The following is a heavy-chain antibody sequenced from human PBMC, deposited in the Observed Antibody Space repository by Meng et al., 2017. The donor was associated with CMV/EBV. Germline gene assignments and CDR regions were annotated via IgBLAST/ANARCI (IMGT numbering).Heavy chain of an antibody. Sequence: FAVSGGSISSSNWWSWVRQPPGKGLEWIGEIYHSGSTNYNPSLKSRVTISVDKSKDQFSLKLSSVTAADTAVYYCARRRTGTTPLDYWGQGTLVTVSS. V-gene: IGHV4-4*02. J-gene: IGHJ4*02. CDR2: IYHSGST. D-gene: IGHD1-1*01. CDR3: ARRRTGTTPLDY. CDR1: GGSISSSNW.